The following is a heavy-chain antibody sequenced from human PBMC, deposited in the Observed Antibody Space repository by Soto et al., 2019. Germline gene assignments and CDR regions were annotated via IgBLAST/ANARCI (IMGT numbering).Heavy chain of an antibody. CDR2: IYHNERA. CDR3: ARADSVLVAKGVDR. D-gene: IGHD2-8*02. V-gene: IGHV4-4*02. J-gene: IGHJ4*02. Sequence: KPSETLSLTCDVSGASIKSDTWWTWVRQSPGEGLEWIGEIYHNERAFDNPSLKGRVTISINKSNNQFSLHLTSVTAADTAVYYCARADSVLVAKGVDRGGQGSLV. CDR1: GASIKSDTW.